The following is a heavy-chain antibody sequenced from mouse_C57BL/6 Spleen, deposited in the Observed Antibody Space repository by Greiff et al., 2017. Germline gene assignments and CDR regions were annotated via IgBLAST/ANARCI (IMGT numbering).Heavy chain of an antibody. CDR1: GYTFTSYW. J-gene: IGHJ1*03. CDR3: ERKVYYGSSPYWYFDV. CDR2: IDPSDSYT. D-gene: IGHD1-1*01. V-gene: IGHV1-69*01. Sequence: QVQLQQPGAELVMPGASVKLSCKASGYTFTSYWMHWVKQRPGQGLEWIGEIDPSDSYTNYNQKFKGKSTLTVDKSSSTAYVQLSSLTSEDSAVYYCERKVYYGSSPYWYFDVWGTGTTVTVSS.